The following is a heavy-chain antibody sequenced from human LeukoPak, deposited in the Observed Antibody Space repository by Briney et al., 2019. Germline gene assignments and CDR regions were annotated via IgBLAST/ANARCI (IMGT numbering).Heavy chain of an antibody. Sequence: PGGSLRLSCAASGFTFRSYWMSWVRQAPGKGLEWVANIKQDGSGKYYVDSVKGRFTISRDNAKNSLYLQMNSLRAEDTAVYYCAGDEGYYGSGTPEYWGQGTLVTVSS. CDR2: IKQDGSGK. CDR3: AGDEGYYGSGTPEY. D-gene: IGHD3-10*01. CDR1: GFTFRSYW. V-gene: IGHV3-7*01. J-gene: IGHJ4*02.